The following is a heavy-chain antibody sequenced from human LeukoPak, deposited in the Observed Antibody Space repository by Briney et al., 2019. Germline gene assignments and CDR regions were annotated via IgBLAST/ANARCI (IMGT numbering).Heavy chain of an antibody. V-gene: IGHV3-23*01. D-gene: IGHD3-10*01. CDR2: ISGRGDST. CDR1: GFTFSSYA. J-gene: IGHJ4*02. Sequence: GGSLRLSCAASGFTFSSYAMSWVRQAPGKGLEWVSIISGRGDSTNSADSVKGRFAMSRDNSKNTLYLQMNSLRVEDTAIYYCAKTSGDYSASGSLDYWGQGTLVTVSS. CDR3: AKTSGDYSASGSLDY.